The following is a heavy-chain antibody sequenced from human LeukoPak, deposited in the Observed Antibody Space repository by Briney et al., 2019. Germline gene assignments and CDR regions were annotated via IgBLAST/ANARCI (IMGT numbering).Heavy chain of an antibody. J-gene: IGHJ4*02. Sequence: PSETLSLTCTVSGGSISSGSYYWSWIRQPAGKGLEWIGRIYTSGSTNYNPSLKSRATISVNTSKNQFSLKLSSVTAADTAVYYCAKSSYSIFDYWGQGTLVTVSS. CDR2: IYTSGST. D-gene: IGHD5-18*01. V-gene: IGHV4-61*02. CDR1: GGSISSGSYY. CDR3: AKSSYSIFDY.